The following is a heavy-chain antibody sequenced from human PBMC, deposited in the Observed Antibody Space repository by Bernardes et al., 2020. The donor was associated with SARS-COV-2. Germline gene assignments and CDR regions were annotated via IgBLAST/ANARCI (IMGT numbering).Heavy chain of an antibody. CDR2: ISYSGRP. D-gene: IGHD2-21*02. CDR3: AKTAATGDHGRGYFQD. CDR1: GDSISSHAYH. J-gene: IGHJ1*01. V-gene: IGHV4-39*01. Sequence: SETLSLTFDFYGDSISSHAYHLGLIRQPKGKGLEWIASISYSGRPSYNPPFKSRVTISVDMSQNQFSLKLSSVTAADAAVFYCAKTAATGDHGRGYFQDWGQGTLVTVS.